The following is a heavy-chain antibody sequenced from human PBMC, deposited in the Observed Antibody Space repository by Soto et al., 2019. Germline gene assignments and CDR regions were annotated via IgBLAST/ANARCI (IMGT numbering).Heavy chain of an antibody. Sequence: GGSLRLSCAASGFTFDDYAMHWVRQAPGKGLEWVSGISWNSGSIGYADSVKGRFTISRDNAKNSLYLQMNSLRAEDTALYYCAKVHPPLRFLEWLAFDIWGQGTMVTVSS. CDR3: AKVHPPLRFLEWLAFDI. V-gene: IGHV3-9*01. CDR2: ISWNSGSI. D-gene: IGHD3-3*01. CDR1: GFTFDDYA. J-gene: IGHJ3*02.